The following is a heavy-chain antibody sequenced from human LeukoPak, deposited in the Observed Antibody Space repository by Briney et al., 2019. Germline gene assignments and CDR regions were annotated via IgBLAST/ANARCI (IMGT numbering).Heavy chain of an antibody. J-gene: IGHJ5*02. Sequence: GESLKISCKHSGYSFTSQWIGWVRQLPGQGLEWMGIIYPANSDTVYTPSFQGQVTISADKSTDTVFLQWASLKASDTAIYYCSTRAVSETSPVAWGQGTLVTVSS. CDR2: IYPANSDT. D-gene: IGHD6-19*01. CDR3: STRAVSETSPVA. CDR1: GYSFTSQW. V-gene: IGHV5-51*01.